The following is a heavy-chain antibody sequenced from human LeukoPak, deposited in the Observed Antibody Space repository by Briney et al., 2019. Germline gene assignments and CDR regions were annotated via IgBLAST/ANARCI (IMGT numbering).Heavy chain of an antibody. V-gene: IGHV3-7*01. CDR2: IKKDGSEK. D-gene: IGHD5-18*01. CDR3: ARHLSGVTGYTYGRGIDY. J-gene: IGHJ4*02. Sequence: QAGGSLRLSCAASGFTFSSYWMSWVRQAPGKGLEWVANIKKDGSEKYYVDSVKGRFTISRDNAKTSLYLQMISLRAEDTAVYYCARHLSGVTGYTYGRGIDYWGQGTLVTASS. CDR1: GFTFSSYW.